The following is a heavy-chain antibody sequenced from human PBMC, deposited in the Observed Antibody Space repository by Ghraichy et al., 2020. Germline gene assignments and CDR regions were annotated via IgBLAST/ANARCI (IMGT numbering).Heavy chain of an antibody. CDR2: LYTDGSNM. J-gene: IGHJ3*01. V-gene: IGHV3-74*01. CDR3: ARGRLGADRSTFNL. D-gene: IGHD1-26*01. Sequence: GESLNISCAASGFTFSSYWMHWVRQGPGMGLVWVSRLYTDGSNMHYADSVEGRFTISRDNAQNTVYLQMNSLRAEDTAVYFCARGRLGADRSTFNLWGQGTMVTVSS. CDR1: GFTFSSYW.